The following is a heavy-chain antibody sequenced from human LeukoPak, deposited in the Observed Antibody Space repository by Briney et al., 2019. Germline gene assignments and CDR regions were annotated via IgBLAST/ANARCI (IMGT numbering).Heavy chain of an antibody. CDR3: ARDLIAVRPGWFDP. D-gene: IGHD6-6*01. J-gene: IGHJ5*02. V-gene: IGHV1-18*04. CDR2: ISAYNGNT. Sequence: GASVKVSCKASGYTFTTYGISWVRQAPGQGLEWMGWISAYNGNTNYAQNVQGRGTMTTDTSTSTAYLEVRSLRYDDTAVYFCARDLIAVRPGWFDPWGQGTLVIVSS. CDR1: GYTFTTYG.